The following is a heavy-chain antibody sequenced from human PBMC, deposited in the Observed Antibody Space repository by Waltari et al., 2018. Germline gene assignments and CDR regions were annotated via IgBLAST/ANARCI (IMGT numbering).Heavy chain of an antibody. D-gene: IGHD1-1*01. CDR3: ARGPQYNWNDVGYNWFDP. Sequence: QVQLVQSGAEVKKPGSSVKVSCKASGGTFSSYSISWVRQAPGQGLEWMGRIIPILGITNYAQKFQGRVTITADKSTSTAYLDLSSLRSEDTAVYYCARGPQYNWNDVGYNWFDPWGQGTLVTVSS. J-gene: IGHJ5*02. CDR2: IIPILGIT. V-gene: IGHV1-69*02. CDR1: GGTFSSYS.